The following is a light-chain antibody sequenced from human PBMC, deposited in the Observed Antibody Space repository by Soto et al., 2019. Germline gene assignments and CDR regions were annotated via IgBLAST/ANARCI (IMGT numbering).Light chain of an antibody. CDR3: QQYNADWT. CDR2: KAS. Sequence: DIQMTQSPSTLSASVGDRVTITCRASQSISSWLAWYQQKPGKAPKLLIYKASTLQSGVPSRFSGSGSDREFTLTISSLQPDDFATYYCQQYNADWTFDQGTKVEIK. J-gene: IGKJ1*01. V-gene: IGKV1-5*03. CDR1: QSISSW.